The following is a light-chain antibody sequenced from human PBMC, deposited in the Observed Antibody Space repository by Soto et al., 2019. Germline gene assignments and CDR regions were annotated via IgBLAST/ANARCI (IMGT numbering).Light chain of an antibody. J-gene: IGKJ2*01. Sequence: EIVLTQSPGTLSLSPGERATLSCRASQSVSSSYLAWYQQKPGQAPRLLIYAVSSRATGIPDRFSGSGSGTDFTITISRLEPEDFAVYYCQQYGSSGYTFGQGTKLEIK. CDR2: AVS. CDR1: QSVSSSY. CDR3: QQYGSSGYT. V-gene: IGKV3-20*01.